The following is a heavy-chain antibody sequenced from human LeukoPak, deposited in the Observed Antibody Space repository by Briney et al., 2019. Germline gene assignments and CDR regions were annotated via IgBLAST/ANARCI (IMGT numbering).Heavy chain of an antibody. CDR3: ARVGSLAVPQDH. V-gene: IGHV3-7*03. CDR1: GFPFSSYS. D-gene: IGHD6-6*01. Sequence: GGSLRLSCAASGFPFSSYSMTWVRQVPGKGLEWVANIKQDGSAKYYVDSVKGRFTISRDNAKNSVYLQMNSLRVVDTAVYYCARVGSLAVPQDHWGQGTLVTVSS. CDR2: IKQDGSAK. J-gene: IGHJ4*02.